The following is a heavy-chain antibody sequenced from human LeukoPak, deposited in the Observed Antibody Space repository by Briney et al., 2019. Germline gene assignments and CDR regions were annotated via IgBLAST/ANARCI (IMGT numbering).Heavy chain of an antibody. D-gene: IGHD3-10*02. CDR3: AKGNTMYTAYYFDY. V-gene: IGHV3-23*01. CDR2: ISGSGGST. Sequence: GGSLRLSCAASGFTFSSYSMNWVRQAPGKGLEWVSTISGSGGSTHFADSVKGRFTISRDNSKNTLYLQMNSLRAEDTAIYYCAKGNTMYTAYYFDYWGQGTLVTVSS. CDR1: GFTFSSYS. J-gene: IGHJ4*02.